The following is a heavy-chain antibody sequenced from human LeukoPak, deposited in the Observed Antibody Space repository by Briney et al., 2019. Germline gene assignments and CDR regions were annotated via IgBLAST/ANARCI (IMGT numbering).Heavy chain of an antibody. J-gene: IGHJ4*02. V-gene: IGHV3-23*01. CDR3: ANHITMVRGVIDY. CDR1: GFTFSSYA. CDR2: ISGSGGST. Sequence: GSLRLSCAASGFTFSSYAMSWVRQAPGKGLEWVSAISGSGGSTYYADSVKGRFTISRDNSKNTLYLQMNSLRAEDTAVYYCANHITMVRGVIDYWGQGTLVTVSS. D-gene: IGHD3-10*01.